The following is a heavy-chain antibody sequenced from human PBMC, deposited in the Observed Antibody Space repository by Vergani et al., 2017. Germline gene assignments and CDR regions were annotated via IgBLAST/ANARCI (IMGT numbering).Heavy chain of an antibody. CDR1: GGSISSGDYY. J-gene: IGHJ4*02. CDR2: IYYSGST. V-gene: IGHV4-30-4*01. D-gene: IGHD3-22*01. CDR3: ARALRITMIVVVESSGYYFDY. Sequence: QVQLQESGPGLVKPSQTLSLTCTVSGGSISSGDYYWSWIRQPPGKGLGWFGYIYYSGSTYYNPSLKSRVTISVDTSKTQFSLKLISVTAADTAVYYCARALRITMIVVVESSGYYFDYWGQGTLVTVSS.